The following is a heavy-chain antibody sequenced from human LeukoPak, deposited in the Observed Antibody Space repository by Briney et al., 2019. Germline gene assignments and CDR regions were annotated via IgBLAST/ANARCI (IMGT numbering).Heavy chain of an antibody. D-gene: IGHD3-9*01. CDR3: ARRGLHYDFLTAYYSNLPFDS. CDR1: GDSINNSSHY. CDR2: VYYSGAT. J-gene: IGHJ4*02. V-gene: IGHV4-39*01. Sequence: SETLSLTCSVSGDSINNSSHYWAWIRQPSGEGLEWIGTVYYSGATYCNPSLKSRVTISVDTSKNQFSLKLSSVTAADTAVYYCARRGLHYDFLTAYYSNLPFDSWGQGTLVTVSS.